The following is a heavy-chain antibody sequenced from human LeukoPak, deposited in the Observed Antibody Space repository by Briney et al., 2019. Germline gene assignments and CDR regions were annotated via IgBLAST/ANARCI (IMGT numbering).Heavy chain of an antibody. CDR1: GYSFTGYY. CDR2: INPNSGDT. CDR3: TSSEHYQH. Sequence: ASVRVSCKASGYSFTGYYVYWVRQAPGQGLEWVGWINPNSGDTGYAQKFQGRVTLTRDTSITTAHMDLIRLTSADTAVYYCTSSEHYQHWGQGTLVTVSS. J-gene: IGHJ4*02. D-gene: IGHD1/OR15-1a*01. V-gene: IGHV1-2*02.